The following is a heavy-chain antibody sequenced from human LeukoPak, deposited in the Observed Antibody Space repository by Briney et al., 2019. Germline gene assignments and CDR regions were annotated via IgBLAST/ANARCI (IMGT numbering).Heavy chain of an antibody. CDR3: AKDGEYYDFWSGYYTSKGYGMDV. CDR2: ISYDGSNK. Sequence: GGSLRLSCAASGFTFSSYGMHWVRQAPGKGLEWVAVISYDGSNKYYADSVKGRFTISRDNSKNTLYLQMDSLRAEDTAVYYCAKDGEYYDFWSGYYTSKGYGMDVWGQGTTVTVSS. V-gene: IGHV3-30*18. D-gene: IGHD3-3*01. J-gene: IGHJ6*02. CDR1: GFTFSSYG.